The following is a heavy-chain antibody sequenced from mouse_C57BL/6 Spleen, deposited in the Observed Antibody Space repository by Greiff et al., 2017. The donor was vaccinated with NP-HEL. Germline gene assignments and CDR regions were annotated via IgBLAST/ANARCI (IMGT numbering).Heavy chain of an antibody. CDR1: GYTFTDYN. CDR2: INPNNGGT. J-gene: IGHJ3*01. Sequence: EVKLQESGPELVKPGASVKIPCKASGYTFTDYNMDWVKQSHGKSLEWIGDINPNNGGTIYNQKFKGKATLTVDKSSSTAYMELRSLTSEDTAVYYCAREGYDYDEGFAYWGQGTLVTVSA. V-gene: IGHV1-18*01. D-gene: IGHD2-4*01. CDR3: AREGYDYDEGFAY.